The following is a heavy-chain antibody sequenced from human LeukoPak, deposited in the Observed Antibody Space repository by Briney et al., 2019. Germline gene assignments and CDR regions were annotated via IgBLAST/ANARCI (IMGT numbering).Heavy chain of an antibody. CDR1: GFTFSDYY. CDR2: ISSSSSYT. J-gene: IGHJ6*02. D-gene: IGHD2-21*02. V-gene: IGHV3-11*06. CDR3: ARPYCGGDCYTPYYGMDV. Sequence: PGGSLRLSCAASGFTFSDYYMSWIRQAPGKGLEWVSYISSSSSYTNYADSVKGRFTISRDNAKNSLYLQMNSLRAEDTAVYYCARPYCGGDCYTPYYGMDVWGQGTTVTVSS.